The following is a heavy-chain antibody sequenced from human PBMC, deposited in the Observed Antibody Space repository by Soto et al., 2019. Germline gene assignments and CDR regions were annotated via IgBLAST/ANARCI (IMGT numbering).Heavy chain of an antibody. D-gene: IGHD2-15*01. CDR1: GGTFSSYA. Sequence: SVKVSCKASGGTFSSYAISWVRQAPGQGLEWMGGIIPIFGTANYAQKFQGRVTITADESTSTAYMELSSLRSEDTAVYYCARGYCSGGSCSPLPYYYGMDVWGQGTTVTVSS. V-gene: IGHV1-69*13. CDR3: ARGYCSGGSCSPLPYYYGMDV. J-gene: IGHJ6*02. CDR2: IIPIFGTA.